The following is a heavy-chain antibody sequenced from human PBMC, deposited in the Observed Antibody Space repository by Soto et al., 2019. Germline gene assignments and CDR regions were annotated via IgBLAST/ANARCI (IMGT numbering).Heavy chain of an antibody. Sequence: QVQLVQSGAEVKKPGSSVKVSCKASGGTFSTYTIIWVRQAPGQGLEWMGRILPMLDITNSAQRFQGRVTITADKSTSTAYLELSSLRSDDTAVYYCTRGSWSAESVDIWGRGTMVTVSS. J-gene: IGHJ3*02. D-gene: IGHD6-13*01. CDR2: ILPMLDIT. CDR3: TRGSWSAESVDI. CDR1: GGTFSTYT. V-gene: IGHV1-69*02.